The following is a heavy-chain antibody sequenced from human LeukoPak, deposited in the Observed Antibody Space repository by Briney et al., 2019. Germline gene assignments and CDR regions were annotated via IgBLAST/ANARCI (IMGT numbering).Heavy chain of an antibody. Sequence: PSETLSLTCAVYGGSFSGYYWSWIRQPPGKGPEWIGEINHSGSTNYNPSLKSRVTISVDTSKNQFSLKLSSVTAADTAVYYCARVDIVVVVAATMGSNWFDPWGQGTLVTVSS. CDR1: GGSFSGYY. D-gene: IGHD2-15*01. V-gene: IGHV4-34*01. CDR3: ARVDIVVVVAATMGSNWFDP. J-gene: IGHJ5*02. CDR2: INHSGST.